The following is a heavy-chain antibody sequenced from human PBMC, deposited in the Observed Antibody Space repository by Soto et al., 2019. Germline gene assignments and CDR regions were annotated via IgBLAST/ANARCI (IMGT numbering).Heavy chain of an antibody. J-gene: IGHJ4*02. CDR1: GFTFSSYA. V-gene: IGHV3-23*01. Sequence: GGSLRLSCAASGFTFSSYAMSWVRQAPGKGLEWVSAISGSGGSTYYVDSVKGRFTISRDNSKNTLYLQMNSLRAEDTAVYYCAKDQDMTTVKFDYWGQGTLVTVSS. D-gene: IGHD4-17*01. CDR3: AKDQDMTTVKFDY. CDR2: ISGSGGST.